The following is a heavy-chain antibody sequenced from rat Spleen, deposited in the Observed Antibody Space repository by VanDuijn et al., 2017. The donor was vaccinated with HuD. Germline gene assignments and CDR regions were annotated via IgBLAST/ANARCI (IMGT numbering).Heavy chain of an antibody. CDR1: GFTFGNYG. V-gene: IGHV5-19*01. Sequence: EVHLVESGGGLVQPGRSLKLSCAASGFTFGNYGMHWIRQAPGKGLEWVASITNAAGKVHYPDSVKGRFTISRDTAKNTLFLQMDSLRSEDTATYYCVKDRGEYNNLFDYWGQGVMVTVSS. CDR3: VKDRGEYNNLFDY. CDR2: ITNAAGKV. D-gene: IGHD1-10*01. J-gene: IGHJ2*01.